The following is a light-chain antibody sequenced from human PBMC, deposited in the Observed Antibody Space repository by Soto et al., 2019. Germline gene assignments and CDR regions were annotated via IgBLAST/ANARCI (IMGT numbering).Light chain of an antibody. J-gene: IGLJ3*02. CDR3: PSYDGSLSGWV. CDR1: SSNIGAGYV. V-gene: IGLV1-40*01. Sequence: QSALTQPPSVSGAPGQRVTISCTGSSSNIGAGYVVHWYQQLPGTAPKLLIYGNSNRPSGVPDRFSGSKSGTSASLAITGLQAEDEADYYCPSYDGSLSGWVFGGGTKLTVL. CDR2: GNS.